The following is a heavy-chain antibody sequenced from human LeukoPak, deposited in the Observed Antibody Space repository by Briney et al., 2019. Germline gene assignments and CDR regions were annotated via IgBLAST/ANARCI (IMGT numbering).Heavy chain of an antibody. CDR2: VNHTGST. CDR3: AGRYLYYYYYYMDI. CDR1: GGSCSGYF. D-gene: IGHD2-2*02. V-gene: IGHV4-34*01. Sequence: SETLSLTCAVYGGSCSGYFWNWIRQSPGKGLEWIGEVNHTGSTNYNPSLKSRVIISVDTSKNQFSLKLTSMTAADTAVYYCAGRYLYYYYYYMDIWGKGTTVAVSS. J-gene: IGHJ6*03.